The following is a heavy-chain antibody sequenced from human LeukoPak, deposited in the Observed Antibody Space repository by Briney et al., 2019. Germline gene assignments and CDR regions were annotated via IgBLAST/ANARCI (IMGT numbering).Heavy chain of an antibody. CDR3: AKDMLDSSGYYGAFDI. Sequence: PGGSLRLSCAASEFTFSSYSMNWVRQAPGKGLEWVSYISSSSSTIYYADSVKGRFTISRDNAKNSLYLQMTSLRAEDTAVYYCAKDMLDSSGYYGAFDIWGQGTMVSVSS. J-gene: IGHJ3*02. CDR2: ISSSSSTI. V-gene: IGHV3-48*01. CDR1: EFTFSSYS. D-gene: IGHD3-22*01.